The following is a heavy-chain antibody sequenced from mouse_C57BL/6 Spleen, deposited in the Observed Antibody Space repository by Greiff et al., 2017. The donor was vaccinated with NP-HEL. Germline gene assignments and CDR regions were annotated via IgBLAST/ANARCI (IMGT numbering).Heavy chain of an antibody. Sequence: QVQLQQSGPELVKPGASVKISCKASGYAFSSSWMNWVKQRPGKGLEWIGRIYPGDGDTNYNGKFKGKATLTADKSSSTAYMQLSSLTSEDSAVYFCARTATVVATDDYWGQGTTLTVSS. J-gene: IGHJ2*01. CDR1: GYAFSSSW. CDR3: ARTATVVATDDY. V-gene: IGHV1-82*01. CDR2: IYPGDGDT. D-gene: IGHD1-1*01.